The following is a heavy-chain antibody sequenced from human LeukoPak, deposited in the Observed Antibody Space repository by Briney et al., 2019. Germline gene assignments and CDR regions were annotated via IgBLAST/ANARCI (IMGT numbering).Heavy chain of an antibody. D-gene: IGHD2-8*02. Sequence: GGSLRLSCAASGFTVSSSYMGWVRQAPGRGLEWVSVIYDGDRTSYTDSVKGRFTIPRDNSKGTLDLQMNSLRADDTAIYYCATYRQVLLPFESWGQGTLVTVSS. CDR2: IYDGDRT. J-gene: IGHJ4*02. V-gene: IGHV3-66*01. CDR1: GFTVSSSY. CDR3: ATYRQVLLPFES.